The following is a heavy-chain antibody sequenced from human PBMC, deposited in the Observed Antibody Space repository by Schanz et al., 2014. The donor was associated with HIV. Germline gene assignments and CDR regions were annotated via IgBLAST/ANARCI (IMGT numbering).Heavy chain of an antibody. V-gene: IGHV3-30*03. Sequence: VQLLESGGGLVQPGGSLRLSCGASGFIFSSYGMSWVRQAPGKGLEWVAVISYDGSNKYYTDSVKGRFTISRDNSKNTLYLQMNSLRAEDTAVYYCARETRSCGGDCYPLDYWGPGTSVTVSS. J-gene: IGHJ4*03. CDR1: GFIFSSYG. CDR3: ARETRSCGGDCYPLDY. CDR2: ISYDGSNK. D-gene: IGHD2-21*02.